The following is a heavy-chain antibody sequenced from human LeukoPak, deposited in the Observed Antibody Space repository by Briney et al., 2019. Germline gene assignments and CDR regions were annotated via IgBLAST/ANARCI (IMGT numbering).Heavy chain of an antibody. J-gene: IGHJ3*02. CDR2: ISSSSSTM. Sequence: AGGSLRLSXAASGFTFSSYSMNWVRQAPGKGLEWVSYISSSSSTMYYADSVKGRFTISRDNAKNSLYLQMNSLRAEDTAVYYCARDIPKLDAFDIWGQGTMVTVSS. V-gene: IGHV3-48*01. CDR3: ARDIPKLDAFDI. D-gene: IGHD2-21*01. CDR1: GFTFSSYS.